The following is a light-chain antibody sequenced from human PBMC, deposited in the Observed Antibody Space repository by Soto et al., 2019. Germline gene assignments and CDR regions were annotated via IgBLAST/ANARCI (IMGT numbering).Light chain of an antibody. CDR2: EVT. J-gene: IGLJ2*01. V-gene: IGLV2-8*01. CDR3: SSYAGSNNLV. Sequence: QSVLTQPPSASGSPGQSVTISCTGTSSDVGGYNFVSWYQQHPGKAPTLMIYEVTKRPSGVPDRFSGSKSANTADLTVSGLRAEDDAYYYCSSYAGSNNLVFGGGTKVIVL. CDR1: SSDVGGYNF.